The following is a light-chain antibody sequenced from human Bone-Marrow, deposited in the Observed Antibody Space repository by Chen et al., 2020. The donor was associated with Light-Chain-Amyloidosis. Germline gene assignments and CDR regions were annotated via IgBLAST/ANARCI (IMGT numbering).Light chain of an antibody. J-gene: IGLJ2*01. CDR1: SGFNNYA. Sequence: QPVLTQPPYTSVSLGASVTLTCTLGSGFNNYAVDWYQKRPGKGPRFVMRVGTGGIMGSKGDGIPDRFSVLGSGLNRYLTIKNIQEDDESDYFCGTDHGFGKTFVRTFGRGTKLTVL. CDR3: GTDHGFGKTFVRT. V-gene: IGLV9-49*01. CDR2: VGTGGIMG.